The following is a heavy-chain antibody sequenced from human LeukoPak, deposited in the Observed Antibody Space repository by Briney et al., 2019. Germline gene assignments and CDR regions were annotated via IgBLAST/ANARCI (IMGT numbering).Heavy chain of an antibody. CDR1: GFIFNNYA. Sequence: GGSLRLSCAASGFIFNNYAMHWVRQAPGKGLEYVSAIGGNGDTSYYADSVKGRFTISRDNSKNTVYLQMGSLRTEDMAVYYCATRHEYSYPYWGQGTLSPSPQ. V-gene: IGHV3-64*02. D-gene: IGHD5-18*01. J-gene: IGHJ4*02. CDR3: ATRHEYSYPY. CDR2: IGGNGDTS.